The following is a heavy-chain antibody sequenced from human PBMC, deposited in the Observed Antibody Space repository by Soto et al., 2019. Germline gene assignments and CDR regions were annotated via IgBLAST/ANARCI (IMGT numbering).Heavy chain of an antibody. V-gene: IGHV3-33*01. CDR1: GFTFSSYG. Sequence: QVQLAESGGGVVQPGRSLRLSCAASGFTFSSYGMHWVRQAPGKGLERVAVIWYDGTNKYYADSVKGRFTISIDTSKNSLYVPMNGLRAQNTATYSCATDLAYSIPGRYYYGMDVWGQGTTVTVSS. D-gene: IGHD1-26*01. CDR3: ATDLAYSIPGRYYYGMDV. J-gene: IGHJ6*01. CDR2: IWYDGTNK.